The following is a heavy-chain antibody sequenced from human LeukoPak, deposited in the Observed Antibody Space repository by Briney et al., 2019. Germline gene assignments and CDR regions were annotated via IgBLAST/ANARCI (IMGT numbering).Heavy chain of an antibody. D-gene: IGHD5-12*01. J-gene: IGHJ4*02. Sequence: GGSLRLSCAASGFTFDDYAMHWVRQAPGKGLEWVSGISWNSDSIGYADSVKGRFTISRDNAKNSLYLQMNGLRAEDTALYYCAKGDSGAYSYYFDYWGQGTLITVSS. CDR1: GFTFDDYA. CDR2: ISWNSDSI. CDR3: AKGDSGAYSYYFDY. V-gene: IGHV3-9*01.